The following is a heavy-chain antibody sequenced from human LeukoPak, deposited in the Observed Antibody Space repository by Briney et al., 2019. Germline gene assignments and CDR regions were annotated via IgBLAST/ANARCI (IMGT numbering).Heavy chain of an antibody. V-gene: IGHV1-18*01. CDR1: GYTFTSYG. J-gene: IGHJ3*02. Sequence: ASVKVSCKASGYTFTSYGISWVRQAPGQGLEWMGWISAYNGNTNYAQKFQGRVTITADKSTSTAYMELSSLRSEDTAVYYCARGGYCSSTSCADAFDIWGQGTMVTVSS. CDR3: ARGGYCSSTSCADAFDI. CDR2: ISAYNGNT. D-gene: IGHD2-2*01.